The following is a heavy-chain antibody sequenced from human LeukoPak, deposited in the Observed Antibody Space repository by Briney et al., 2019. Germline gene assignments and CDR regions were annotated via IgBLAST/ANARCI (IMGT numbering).Heavy chain of an antibody. D-gene: IGHD2-15*01. V-gene: IGHV3-30*04. Sequence: GGSLRLSCAASGFTFSSYAMHWVRQAPGKGLEWVAVISYDGSNKYYADSVKGRFTISRDNSKNTLYLQMNSLRAEDTAVYYCARRLHYYMDVWGKGTTVTVSS. J-gene: IGHJ6*03. CDR2: ISYDGSNK. CDR1: GFTFSSYA. CDR3: ARRLHYYMDV.